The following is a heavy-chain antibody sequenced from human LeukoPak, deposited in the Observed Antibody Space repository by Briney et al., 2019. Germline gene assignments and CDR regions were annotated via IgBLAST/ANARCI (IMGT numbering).Heavy chain of an antibody. CDR3: ARDSRGYSYGWGGAGSSYYMDV. J-gene: IGHJ6*03. CDR1: GFTFSSYE. CDR2: ISSSGSTI. V-gene: IGHV3-48*03. Sequence: GGSLRLSRAASGFTFSSYEMNWVRQAPGKGLEWVSYISSSGSTIYYADSVKGRFTISRDNAKNSLYLQMNSLRAEDTAVYYCARDSRGYSYGWGGAGSSYYMDVWGKGTTVTVSS. D-gene: IGHD5-18*01.